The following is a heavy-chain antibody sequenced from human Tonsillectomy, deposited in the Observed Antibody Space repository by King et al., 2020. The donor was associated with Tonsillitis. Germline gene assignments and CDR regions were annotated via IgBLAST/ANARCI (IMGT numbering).Heavy chain of an antibody. V-gene: IGHV3-30*04. J-gene: IGHJ3*02. Sequence: VQLVESGGGVVQPGRSLRLSCAASGFTFSSYAMHWVRQAPGKGLEWVAVISNDGSNKYYADSVKGRFTISRDNSKNTLYLQMNSLRAEDTAVYYCAKAYSSAWYFYAFDIWGQGTMVTVSS. CDR1: GFTFSSYA. CDR2: ISNDGSNK. D-gene: IGHD6-19*01. CDR3: AKAYSSAWYFYAFDI.